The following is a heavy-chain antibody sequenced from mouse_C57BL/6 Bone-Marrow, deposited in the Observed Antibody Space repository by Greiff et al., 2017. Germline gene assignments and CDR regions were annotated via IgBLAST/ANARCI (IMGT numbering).Heavy chain of an antibody. J-gene: IGHJ1*03. CDR3: ARSGNYYGSSYVYWYFDV. CDR2: IYPGDGGT. D-gene: IGHD1-1*01. Sequence: QVQLKESGPELVKPGASVKISCKASGYAFSSSWMNWVKQRPGKGLEWIGRIYPGDGGTNYNGKFKGKATLTADTSSSTAYMHLSSLTSEDSAVYFCARSGNYYGSSYVYWYFDVWGTGTTVTVSS. V-gene: IGHV1-82*01. CDR1: GYAFSSSW.